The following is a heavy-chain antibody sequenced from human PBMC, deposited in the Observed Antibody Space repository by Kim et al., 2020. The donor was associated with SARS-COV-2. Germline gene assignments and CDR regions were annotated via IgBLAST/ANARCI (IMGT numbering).Heavy chain of an antibody. V-gene: IGHV4-39*07. J-gene: IGHJ4*02. D-gene: IGHD3-3*01. CDR3: ARDIRSSMIFFDY. Sequence: NPSLKSRVTISVDTSKNQFSLKLSSVTAADTAVYYCARDIRSSMIFFDYWGQGTLVTVSS.